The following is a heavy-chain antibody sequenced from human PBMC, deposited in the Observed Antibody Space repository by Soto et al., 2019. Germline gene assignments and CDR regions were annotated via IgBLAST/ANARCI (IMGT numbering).Heavy chain of an antibody. V-gene: IGHV4-34*01. CDR3: ASLYSSGWYLDY. CDR1: GGSFSDYY. D-gene: IGHD6-19*01. J-gene: IGHJ4*02. CDR2: INHSGSS. Sequence: QVQLQQWGAGLLKPSETLSLTCAVYGGSFSDYYWSWIRQPPGKGLEWIGEINHSGSSNYNPSLKSRVTISVDTSKSQFSLKLSSVTAADTAVYYCASLYSSGWYLDYWGQGTLVTVSS.